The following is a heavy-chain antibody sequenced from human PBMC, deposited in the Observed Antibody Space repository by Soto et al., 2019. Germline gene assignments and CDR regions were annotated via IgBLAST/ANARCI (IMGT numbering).Heavy chain of an antibody. Sequence: PGGSLRLSCAASGFTFDDYGMSWVRQAPGKGLEWVSGINWNGGSTGYADSVKGRFTISRDNAKNSLYLQMNSLRAEDTALYYCARAGYYGSEYYYYGMDVWGQGTTVT. CDR3: ARAGYYGSEYYYYGMDV. D-gene: IGHD3-10*01. CDR1: GFTFDDYG. V-gene: IGHV3-20*04. CDR2: INWNGGST. J-gene: IGHJ6*02.